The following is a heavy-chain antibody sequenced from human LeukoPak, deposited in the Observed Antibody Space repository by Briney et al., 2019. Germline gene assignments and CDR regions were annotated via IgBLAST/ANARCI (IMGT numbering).Heavy chain of an antibody. CDR1: GDSISSFY. CDR2: IYYTGST. Sequence: PSETLSLTCTVSGDSISSFYWSWIRQPPGKGLEWIGYIYYTGSTNYNPSLKSRVTISVDTSKNQFSLKLSSVTAADTAVYYCARRRNIAAADVSFDYWGQGTLVTVSS. V-gene: IGHV4-59*01. D-gene: IGHD6-13*01. CDR3: ARRRNIAAADVSFDY. J-gene: IGHJ4*02.